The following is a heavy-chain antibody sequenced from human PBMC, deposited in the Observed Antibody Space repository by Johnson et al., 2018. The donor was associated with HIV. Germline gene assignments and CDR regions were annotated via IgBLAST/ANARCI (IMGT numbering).Heavy chain of an antibody. J-gene: IGHJ3*02. CDR2: ISYDGSDK. Sequence: QEQLVESGGGVVQPGRSLRLSCAASGLTFGSYPLHWVRQAPGRGLEWVAVISYDGSDKYYADYVKGRFSISRDTSRNTLYLQMNSLRAEDTAVYYCAKDDALQREPNAFDIWGQGTMVTVSS. CDR3: AKDDALQREPNAFDI. CDR1: GLTFGSYP. V-gene: IGHV3-30-3*01. D-gene: IGHD1-14*01.